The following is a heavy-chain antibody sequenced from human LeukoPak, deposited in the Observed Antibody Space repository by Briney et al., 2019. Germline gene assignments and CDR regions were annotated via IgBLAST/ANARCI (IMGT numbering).Heavy chain of an antibody. D-gene: IGHD3-10*01. CDR2: ISSSSSYT. CDR1: GFTFSSYS. CDR3: ARDQRSPWPEGSGSYYSQQLYYYYMDV. Sequence: GGSLRLSCAASGFTFSSYSMNWVRQAPGKGLEWVSSISSSSSYTYYADSVKGRFTISRDNAKNSLYLQMNSLRAEDTAVYYCARDQRSPWPEGSGSYYSQQLYYYYMDVWGKGTTVTVSS. J-gene: IGHJ6*03. V-gene: IGHV3-21*01.